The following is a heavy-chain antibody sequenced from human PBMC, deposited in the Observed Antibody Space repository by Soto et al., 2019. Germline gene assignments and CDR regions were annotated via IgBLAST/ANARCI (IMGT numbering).Heavy chain of an antibody. Sequence: EVQLLESGGGLVQPGGSLRLSCAASGFTFSSYAMSWVRQAPGKGLEWVSAISGSGGTTYYADSVKGRFTFSRDNSKNKLYLQMNSLRAEDTAVYYCAKTANGWFSAFDTWGQGTMVTVSS. V-gene: IGHV3-23*01. D-gene: IGHD6-19*01. J-gene: IGHJ3*02. CDR3: AKTANGWFSAFDT. CDR2: ISGSGGTT. CDR1: GFTFSSYA.